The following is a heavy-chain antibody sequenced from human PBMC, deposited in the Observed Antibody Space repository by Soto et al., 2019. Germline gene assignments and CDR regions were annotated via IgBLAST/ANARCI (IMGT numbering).Heavy chain of an antibody. J-gene: IGHJ6*02. CDR3: ARRAVPAASDYYGMDV. Sequence: SETLSLTCTVSGGSISSSSYYWGWIRQPPGKGLEWIGSIYYSGSTYYNPSLKSRVTISVDTSKNQFSLKLSSVTAADTAVYYCARRAVPAASDYYGMDVWGQGTTVTVSS. CDR2: IYYSGST. V-gene: IGHV4-39*01. D-gene: IGHD2-2*01. CDR1: GGSISSSSYY.